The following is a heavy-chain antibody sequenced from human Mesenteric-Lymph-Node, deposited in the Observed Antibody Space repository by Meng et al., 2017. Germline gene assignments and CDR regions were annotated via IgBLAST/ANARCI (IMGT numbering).Heavy chain of an antibody. CDR2: INDSGST. Sequence: QVQLQQWGAGRLKPSETLSLTCAVYGGSFSGYYWSWIRQPPGKGLEWIGEINDSGSTNYNPSLKSRVTMSEDTSKNQFSLKLSSVTAADTAVYYCARHVYGDSYGFWGQGTLVPSPQ. J-gene: IGHJ4*02. V-gene: IGHV4-34*01. CDR1: GGSFSGYY. D-gene: IGHD4-17*01. CDR3: ARHVYGDSYGF.